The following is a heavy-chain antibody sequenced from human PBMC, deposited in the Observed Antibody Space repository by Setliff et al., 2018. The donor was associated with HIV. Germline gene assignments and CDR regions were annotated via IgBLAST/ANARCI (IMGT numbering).Heavy chain of an antibody. CDR1: GGSISSYY. CDR3: ARVNIVQGSMDV. V-gene: IGHV4-59*01. D-gene: IGHD2-15*01. J-gene: IGHJ6*02. Sequence: SETLSLTCTVSGGSISSYYWSWIRQPPGKGLEWIGYIYYSGSTNYNPSLKSRVTISVDTSKNQFSLKLSSVTAADTAVYYCARVNIVQGSMDVWGQGTTVTVSS. CDR2: IYYSGST.